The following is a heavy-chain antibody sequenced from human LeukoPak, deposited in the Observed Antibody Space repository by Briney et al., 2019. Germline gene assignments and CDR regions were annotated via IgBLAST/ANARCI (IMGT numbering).Heavy chain of an antibody. CDR2: IYHSGST. D-gene: IGHD1-26*01. Sequence: PSETLSLTCTVSGYSISSGYYWGWIRQPPGKGLEWIGSIYHSGSTYYNPSLKSRVTISVDTSKNQFSLKLSSVTAADTAVYYCARDLGADHMWGQGTLVTVPS. CDR1: GYSISSGYY. J-gene: IGHJ4*02. CDR3: ARDLGADHM. V-gene: IGHV4-38-2*02.